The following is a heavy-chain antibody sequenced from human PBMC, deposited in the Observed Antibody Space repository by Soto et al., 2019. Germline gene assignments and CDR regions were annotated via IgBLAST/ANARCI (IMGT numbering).Heavy chain of an antibody. CDR2: IWNDGSKK. D-gene: IGHD2-21*01. V-gene: IGHV3-33*01. CDR1: GFTFSTYD. CDR3: ARVEYCGGDCLLWGACDS. Sequence: QVQLVESGGGVVQPGRSLRVSCAASGFTFSTYDMHWVRQAPGKGLEWVAAIWNDGSKKYYGDSAKGRFTISRDNSKNTLYLQMDSLRAEDTAVYYCARVEYCGGDCLLWGACDSWGQGRLVTVST. J-gene: IGHJ3*02.